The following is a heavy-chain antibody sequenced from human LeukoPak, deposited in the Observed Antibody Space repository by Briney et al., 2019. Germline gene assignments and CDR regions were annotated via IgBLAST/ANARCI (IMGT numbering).Heavy chain of an antibody. Sequence: GGSLRLSCAASGFAFSTYAMSWIRQAPGKGLVWVSRINSDGSSTSYADSVKGRFTISRDNAKNTLYLQMNSLRAEDTAVYYCARYSGSYSIDYWGQGTLVTVSS. D-gene: IGHD1-26*01. J-gene: IGHJ4*02. CDR3: ARYSGSYSIDY. CDR1: GFAFSTYA. CDR2: INSDGSST. V-gene: IGHV3-74*01.